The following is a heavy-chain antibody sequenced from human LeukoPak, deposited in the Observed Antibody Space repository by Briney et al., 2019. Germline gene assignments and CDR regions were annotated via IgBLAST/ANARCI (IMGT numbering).Heavy chain of an antibody. CDR1: GFTFSSYS. D-gene: IGHD3-10*01. Sequence: PGGSLRLSCAASGFTFSSYSMNWVRQAPGKGLEWVSYISSSSSTIYYADSVKGRFTISRDNAKNSLYLQMNSLRAEDTAVYYCARGDRLGEGHYYYYYYMDVWGKGTTVTVSS. J-gene: IGHJ6*03. V-gene: IGHV3-48*01. CDR2: ISSSSSTI. CDR3: ARGDRLGEGHYYYYYYMDV.